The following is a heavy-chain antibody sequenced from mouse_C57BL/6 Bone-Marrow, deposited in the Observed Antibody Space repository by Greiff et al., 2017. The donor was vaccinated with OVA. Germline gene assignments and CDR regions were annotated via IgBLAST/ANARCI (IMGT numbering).Heavy chain of an antibody. D-gene: IGHD1-1*01. J-gene: IGHJ1*03. CDR1: GYTFTSYW. Sequence: QVQLQQPGAELVRPGSSVKLSCKASGYTFTSYWMHWVKQRPIQGLEWIGNIDPSDSETHYNQKFKDKATVTVDKSSSTAYMQLSSLTSEDSAVYYCARRYYGSSYWYFDVWGTGTTVTVSS. CDR2: IDPSDSET. CDR3: ARRYYGSSYWYFDV. V-gene: IGHV1-52*01.